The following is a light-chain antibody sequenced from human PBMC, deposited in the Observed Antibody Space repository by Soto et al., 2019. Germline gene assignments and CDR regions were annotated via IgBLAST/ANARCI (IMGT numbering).Light chain of an antibody. V-gene: IGLV2-23*02. J-gene: IGLJ2*01. Sequence: QSVLTQPASVSGSPGQSITISCTGTSSDVGNYDYVSWYQQYPGKAPKLMISEVTKRPSGVSIRFSGSKSGNTASLTISGLQPEDEADYYCCSYSSRSTFVFGGGTKSPS. CDR3: CSYSSRSTFV. CDR1: SSDVGNYDY. CDR2: EVT.